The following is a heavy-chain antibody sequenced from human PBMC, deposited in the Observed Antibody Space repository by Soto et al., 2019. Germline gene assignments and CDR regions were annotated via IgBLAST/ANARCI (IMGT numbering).Heavy chain of an antibody. CDR3: AGRNGYYSGIDY. CDR2: INHSGGT. CDR1: GESLSGYY. J-gene: IGHJ4*02. Sequence: QVQLQQWGAGLMKTSESLSLTCAVYGESLSGYYWSWIRQTPGKGLEWIGEINHSGGTDYNPSLKSRVTISSDTSKNQLSLRVNSVTAADTAVYYCAGRNGYYSGIDYWGEATLVTVSS. D-gene: IGHD3-22*01. V-gene: IGHV4-34*01.